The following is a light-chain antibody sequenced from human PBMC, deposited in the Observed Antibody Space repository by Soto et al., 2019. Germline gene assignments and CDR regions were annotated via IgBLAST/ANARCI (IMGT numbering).Light chain of an antibody. Sequence: EIVLTQSPATLSLSPGEIATLYFSASQTISSYLLCYQQKPGQAPRLLIYDASNRATGIPARFSGSGSETDFTLTISSLEPEDFAVYYCQHRMNWPLTFGQGTRLEIK. CDR2: DAS. V-gene: IGKV3-11*01. J-gene: IGKJ5*01. CDR1: QTISSY. CDR3: QHRMNWPLT.